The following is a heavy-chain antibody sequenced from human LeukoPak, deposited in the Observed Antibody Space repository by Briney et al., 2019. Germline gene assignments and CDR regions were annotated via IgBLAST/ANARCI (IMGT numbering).Heavy chain of an antibody. J-gene: IGHJ5*02. D-gene: IGHD3-10*01. CDR1: GYTFTSYY. V-gene: IGHV1-46*01. CDR3: ASHVLLWFGELLSVP. CDR2: INPSGGST. Sequence: ASVKVSCKASGYTFTSYYMHWVRQAPGQGLEWMGIINPSGGSTSYAQKFQGRVTMTRDTSTSTVYMELSSLRSEDTAVYYCASHVLLWFGELLSVPWGQGTLVTVSS.